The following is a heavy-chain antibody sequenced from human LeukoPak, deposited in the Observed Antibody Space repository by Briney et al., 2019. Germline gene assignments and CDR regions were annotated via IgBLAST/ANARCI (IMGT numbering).Heavy chain of an antibody. V-gene: IGHV3-66*04. CDR3: ARLHYDVSTGPFDY. Sequence: GGSLRLSCAASGITVSTNYMSWVRQAPGKGLEWVSIIYSGGATFYADSVKGRFTISRENSKNTLWLQMNSLRAEDTAVYYCARLHYDVSTGPFDYWGQGTLVTASP. J-gene: IGHJ4*02. CDR1: GITVSTNY. D-gene: IGHD3-9*01. CDR2: IYSGGAT.